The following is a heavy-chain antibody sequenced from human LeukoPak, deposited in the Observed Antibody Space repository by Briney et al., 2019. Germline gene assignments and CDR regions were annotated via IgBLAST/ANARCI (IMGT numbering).Heavy chain of an antibody. Sequence: GGSLRLSCAASGFTFNSYSMNWVRQAPGKGLEWVAVISYDGSNKYYADSVKGRFTISRDNSKNTLYLQMNSLRAEDTAVYYCARDSILRYFDWLETNFDYWGQGTLVTVSS. D-gene: IGHD3-9*01. CDR3: ARDSILRYFDWLETNFDY. V-gene: IGHV3-30*03. CDR1: GFTFNSYS. CDR2: ISYDGSNK. J-gene: IGHJ4*02.